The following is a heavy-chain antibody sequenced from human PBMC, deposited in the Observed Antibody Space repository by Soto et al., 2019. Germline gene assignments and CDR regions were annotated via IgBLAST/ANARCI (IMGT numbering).Heavy chain of an antibody. CDR3: ARVRPSIVVASMDV. CDR2: VYFSGST. D-gene: IGHD3-22*01. J-gene: IGHJ6*02. V-gene: IGHV4-59*01. Sequence: SETLSLTCTVSGVSITSYYWSWIRQPPGKGLQWIGYVYFSGSTNYNPSLKSPASMSVDTSKRHFSLKRSSVTAADTAVYYGARVRPSIVVASMDVWGQGTTVTVSS. CDR1: GVSITSYY.